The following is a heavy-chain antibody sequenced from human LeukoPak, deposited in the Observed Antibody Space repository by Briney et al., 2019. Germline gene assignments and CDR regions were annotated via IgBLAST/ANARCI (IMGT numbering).Heavy chain of an antibody. Sequence: ASVKVSCKASVYTFTGYYMHWVRQAPGQGLEWMGWINPNSGGTNYAQKFQGRVTMTRDTSISTAYMELSRLRSDDTAVYYCARDRRYYGSGSSSPGFDPWGQGTLVTVSS. J-gene: IGHJ5*02. V-gene: IGHV1-2*02. CDR3: ARDRRYYGSGSSSPGFDP. D-gene: IGHD3-10*01. CDR2: INPNSGGT. CDR1: VYTFTGYY.